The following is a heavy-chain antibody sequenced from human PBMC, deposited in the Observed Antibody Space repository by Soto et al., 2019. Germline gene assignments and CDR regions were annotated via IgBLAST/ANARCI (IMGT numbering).Heavy chain of an antibody. D-gene: IGHD3-10*02. CDR1: GGSIRSYY. Sequence: TSETLSLTCAVSGGSIRSYYWTWIRQPPGKGLEWIGYIYYSGSTKYNPSLKSRVTISVDMSKNQFSLKLSSVTAADTAVYYCASVRGGYYYAMDVWGQGTTVTVSS. J-gene: IGHJ6*02. V-gene: IGHV4-59*12. CDR3: ASVRGGYYYAMDV. CDR2: IYYSGST.